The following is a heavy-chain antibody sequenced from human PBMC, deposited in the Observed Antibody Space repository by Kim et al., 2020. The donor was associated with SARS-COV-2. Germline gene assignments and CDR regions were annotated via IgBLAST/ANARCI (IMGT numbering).Heavy chain of an antibody. D-gene: IGHD1-26*01. Sequence: SETLSLTCTVSGGSISSSSYYWGWIRQPPGKGLEWIGSIYYSGSTYYNPSLKSRVTISVDTSKNQFSLKLSSVTAADTAVYYCARHLTLVGAFDAFDIWGQGTMVTVSS. J-gene: IGHJ3*02. CDR2: IYYSGST. CDR3: ARHLTLVGAFDAFDI. V-gene: IGHV4-39*01. CDR1: GGSISSSSYY.